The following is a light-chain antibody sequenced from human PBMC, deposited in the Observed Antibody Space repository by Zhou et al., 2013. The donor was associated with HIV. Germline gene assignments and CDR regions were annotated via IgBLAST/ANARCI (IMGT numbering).Light chain of an antibody. V-gene: IGKV1-39*01. CDR1: QTISRY. CDR2: DAS. CDR3: QQYNSYSGT. Sequence: DIQMTQSPSSLSASIGDRVTITCRASQTISRYLNWYQQKPGKAPKLLIYDASSVQSGVPSRFSGSGSGTDFTLTISSLQPDDFATYYCQQYNSYSGTFGQGTKLEIK. J-gene: IGKJ2*01.